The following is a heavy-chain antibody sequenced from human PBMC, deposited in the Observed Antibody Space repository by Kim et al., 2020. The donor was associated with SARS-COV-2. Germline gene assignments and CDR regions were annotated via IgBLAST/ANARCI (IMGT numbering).Heavy chain of an antibody. D-gene: IGHD4-17*01. Sequence: GGSLRLSCAASGFTFSSYGMHWVRQAPGKGLEWVAVIWYDGSNKYYADSVKGRFTISRDNSKNTLYLQMNSLRAEDTAVYYCARDHGDYYYYDMDVWRQGTRDPVSS. J-gene: IGHJ6*02. CDR2: IWYDGSNK. CDR3: ARDHGDYYYYDMDV. CDR1: GFTFSSYG. V-gene: IGHV3-33*01.